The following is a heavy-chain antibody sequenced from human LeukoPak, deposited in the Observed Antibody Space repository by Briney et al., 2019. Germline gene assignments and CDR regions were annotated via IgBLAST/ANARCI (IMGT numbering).Heavy chain of an antibody. CDR1: GFTFSSFD. D-gene: IGHD3-22*01. V-gene: IGHV3-13*01. Sequence: PGGSLRLSCAASGFTFSSFDMHWVRQAPGKGLEWVSGIGTLLDTDYPDSLKGRFTISRENAKNSVFLQMNNVRGGDTAVYYCVRGRNNNYYDDSGYSPYWGQGTLVTVSS. CDR2: IGTLLDT. J-gene: IGHJ4*02. CDR3: VRGRNNNYYDDSGYSPY.